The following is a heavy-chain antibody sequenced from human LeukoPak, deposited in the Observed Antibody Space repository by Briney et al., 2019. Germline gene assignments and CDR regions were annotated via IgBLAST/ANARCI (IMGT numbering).Heavy chain of an antibody. J-gene: IGHJ6*02. Sequence: GGSLRLSCAASGFTFSNYGMHWVRQAPGKGLEWVAVISYDESDKYYADSVKGRFTSSRDNSKNTRYPQMNSLRPEDTAVYYCAKGVVAATNAAYYGMDVWGQGTTVTVSS. CDR3: AKGVVAATNAAYYGMDV. CDR2: ISYDESDK. D-gene: IGHD2-15*01. V-gene: IGHV3-30*18. CDR1: GFTFSNYG.